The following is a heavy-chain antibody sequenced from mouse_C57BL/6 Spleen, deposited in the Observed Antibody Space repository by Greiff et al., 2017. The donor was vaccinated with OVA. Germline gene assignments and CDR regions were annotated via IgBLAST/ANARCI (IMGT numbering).Heavy chain of an antibody. CDR1: GYTFTTYP. CDR2: FHPYNDDT. J-gene: IGHJ1*03. V-gene: IGHV1-47*01. D-gene: IGHD2-3*01. Sequence: VKLMESGAELVKPGASVKMSCKASGYTFTTYPIEWMKQNHGKSLEWIGNFHPYNDDTKYNEKFKGKATLTVEKSSSTVYLELSRLTSDDSAVYYCARGGGYYPHLYFDVWGTGTTVTVSS. CDR3: ARGGGYYPHLYFDV.